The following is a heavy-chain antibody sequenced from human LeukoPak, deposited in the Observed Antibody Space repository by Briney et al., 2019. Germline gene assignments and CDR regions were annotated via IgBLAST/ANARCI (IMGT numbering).Heavy chain of an antibody. Sequence: ASVKVSCKASGYTFTSYGMSWVRQAPGQGLEGMGGISAYNGNTNYAQKLQGRVTMTSDTSTSTAYMELRSLRSDDTAVYYCARLADRYCSGGSCYPYYWGQGTLVTVSS. CDR1: GYTFTSYG. V-gene: IGHV1-18*01. D-gene: IGHD2-15*01. CDR2: ISAYNGNT. J-gene: IGHJ4*02. CDR3: ARLADRYCSGGSCYPYY.